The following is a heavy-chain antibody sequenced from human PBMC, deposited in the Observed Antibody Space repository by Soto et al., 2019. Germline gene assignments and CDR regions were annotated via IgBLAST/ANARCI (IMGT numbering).Heavy chain of an antibody. J-gene: IGHJ4*02. D-gene: IGHD3-3*01. CDR1: GDSATSSNYY. Sequence: PSETLSLTCTVSGDSATSSNYYWSWIRQPPGKGLEWIGYIYYSGTTNYNPSLKSRVTISVDTSKNQISLRLTSVTAADTAVYYCGRDQGLGVAVFDLWGQGTVVTVSS. CDR3: GRDQGLGVAVFDL. V-gene: IGHV4-61*01. CDR2: IYYSGTT.